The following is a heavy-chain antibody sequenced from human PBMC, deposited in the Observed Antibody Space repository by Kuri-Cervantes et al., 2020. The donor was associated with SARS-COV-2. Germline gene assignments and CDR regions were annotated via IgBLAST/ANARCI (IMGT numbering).Heavy chain of an antibody. J-gene: IGHJ3*02. CDR3: ARGQLRYFDWLLRKGAFDI. CDR2: IYYSGST. V-gene: IGHV4-59*12. CDR1: GGSISSYY. D-gene: IGHD3-9*01. Sequence: SETLSLTCTVSGGSISSYYWSWIRQPPGKGLGWIGYIYYSGSTNYNPSLKSRVTISVDTSKNQFSLKLSSVTAADTAVYYCARGQLRYFDWLLRKGAFDIWGQGTMVTVSS.